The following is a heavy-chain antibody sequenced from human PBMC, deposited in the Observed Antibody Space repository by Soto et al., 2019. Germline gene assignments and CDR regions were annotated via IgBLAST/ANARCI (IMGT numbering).Heavy chain of an antibody. CDR1: GYTFTTYF. J-gene: IGHJ4*02. Sequence: QVQLLQSGAELRKPGASVKVSCKTSGYTFTTYFIHWVRQAPGQGLEWLGWINVDSGDTKSADEFKSRVTMTRDTSITTADLALTGLTSDDSAVYYCARGGFSYDSSGSPFDFWGQGTLVTVSS. CDR3: ARGGFSYDSSGSPFDF. V-gene: IGHV1-2*07. CDR2: INVDSGDT. D-gene: IGHD3-22*01.